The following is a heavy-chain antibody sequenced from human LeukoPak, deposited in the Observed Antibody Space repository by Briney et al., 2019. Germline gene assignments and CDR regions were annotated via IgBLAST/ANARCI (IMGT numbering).Heavy chain of an antibody. J-gene: IGHJ4*02. V-gene: IGHV3-23*01. Sequence: GGSLRLSCAASGFSFSTYVMTWVRQAPGKGLEWVSSIHGGGSTTFYTDSVRGRFTISRDNSKNKVYLQMNGLRAEDTGIYYCVKESGAKGDYWGQGTQVTVSS. CDR2: IHGGGSTT. CDR3: VKESGAKGDY. D-gene: IGHD2-15*01. CDR1: GFSFSTYV.